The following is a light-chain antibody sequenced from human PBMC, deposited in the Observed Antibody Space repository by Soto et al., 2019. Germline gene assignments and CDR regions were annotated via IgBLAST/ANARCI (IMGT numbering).Light chain of an antibody. CDR2: YAS. V-gene: IGKV3-15*01. J-gene: IGKJ2*01. Sequence: EMVMTQSPATLSVSPGERATLSCRASQNLSRNLAWYQQQPGQAPRLLIFYASTRATGIPARFSGSGSGTDFTLTISSLQSEEFAVYYGQQYDKWPQTVGQGTKLEIK. CDR3: QQYDKWPQT. CDR1: QNLSRN.